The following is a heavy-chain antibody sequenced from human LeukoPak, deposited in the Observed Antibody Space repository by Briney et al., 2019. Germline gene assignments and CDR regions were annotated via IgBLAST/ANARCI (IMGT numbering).Heavy chain of an antibody. V-gene: IGHV5-51*01. Sequence: LGESLKISCKGSGYSFSSYWIAWVRQMPGKGLEWMGIIYPGDSDTRYSPSFQGQVTISADKSISTAYLHWSSLKASDTAMYYCARFSHTSPPLDYWGQGTLVTVSS. D-gene: IGHD2-2*01. J-gene: IGHJ4*02. CDR2: IYPGDSDT. CDR3: ARFSHTSPPLDY. CDR1: GYSFSSYW.